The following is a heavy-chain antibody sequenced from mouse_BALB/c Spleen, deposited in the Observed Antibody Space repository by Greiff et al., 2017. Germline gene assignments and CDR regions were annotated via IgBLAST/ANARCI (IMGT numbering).Heavy chain of an antibody. Sequence: QVHVKQSGAELAKPGASVKMSCKASGYTFTSYWMHWVKQRPGQGLEWIGYINPSTGYTEYNQKFKDKATLTADKSSSTAYMQLSSLTSEDSAVYYCARKEYDYLYAMDYWGQGTSVTVSS. CDR2: INPSTGYT. CDR3: ARKEYDYLYAMDY. J-gene: IGHJ4*01. V-gene: IGHV1-7*01. D-gene: IGHD2-4*01. CDR1: GYTFTSYW.